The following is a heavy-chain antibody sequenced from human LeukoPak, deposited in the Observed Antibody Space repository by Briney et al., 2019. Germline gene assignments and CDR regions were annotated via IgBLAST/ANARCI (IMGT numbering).Heavy chain of an antibody. J-gene: IGHJ4*02. Sequence: GGSLRLSCAASGFSLSKVWMSWVRQAPGKGLEWVGHIKTKTDGGTTEYAAPVRGRFTISRDDSEDTLYLQMNSLKTEDTAVYYCTTVDYGDLTPAASSDYWGQGTLVTVSS. CDR3: TTVDYGDLTPAASSDY. CDR1: GFSLSKVW. D-gene: IGHD4-17*01. CDR2: IKTKTDGGTT. V-gene: IGHV3-15*01.